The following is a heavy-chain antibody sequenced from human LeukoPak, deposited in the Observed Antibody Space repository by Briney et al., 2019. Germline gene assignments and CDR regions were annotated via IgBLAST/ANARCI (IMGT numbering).Heavy chain of an antibody. CDR3: TRDTPWAY. J-gene: IGHJ4*02. Sequence: GGSLRLSCAASGFTLSGYSMNWVRQAPGKGLEWVSSISPSTSYIYYADSVKGRFTISRDNAKNSLYLQMNSLRVEDTAVYFCTRDTPWAYWGQGTLVTVSS. CDR1: GFTLSGYS. CDR2: ISPSTSYI. V-gene: IGHV3-21*01.